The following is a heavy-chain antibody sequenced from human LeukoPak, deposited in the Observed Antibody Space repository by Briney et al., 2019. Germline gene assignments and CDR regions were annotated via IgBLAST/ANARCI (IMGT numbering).Heavy chain of an antibody. D-gene: IGHD3-10*01. CDR1: GFTFSSYA. V-gene: IGHV3-23*01. CDR2: ISGSGGST. Sequence: GGSLRLSCAASGFTFSSYAMSWVRQAPGKGLELVSGISGSGGSTYYADSVKGRFTISRDNSKNTLYLQMNSLRAEDTAMYYCAKGGVGSGKTFDSWGQGTLVTVSS. CDR3: AKGGVGSGKTFDS. J-gene: IGHJ4*02.